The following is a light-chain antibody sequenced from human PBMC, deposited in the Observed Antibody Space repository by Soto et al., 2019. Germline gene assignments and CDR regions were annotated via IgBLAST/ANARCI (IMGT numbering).Light chain of an antibody. V-gene: IGLV4-60*02. CDR2: LEGSGRY. J-gene: IGLJ3*02. Sequence: QLVLTQSSSASASLGSSVKLTCTLSSGHSTYIIAWHQQQPGKAPRYLMNLEGSGRYTRGSGVPDRFSGSSSGADRYLTISNLQFEDEADYYCETWDSNTRVFGGGTKLTVL. CDR1: SGHSTYI. CDR3: ETWDSNTRV.